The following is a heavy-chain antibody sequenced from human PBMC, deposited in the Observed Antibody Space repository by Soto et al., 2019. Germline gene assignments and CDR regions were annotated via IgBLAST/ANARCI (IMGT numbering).Heavy chain of an antibody. V-gene: IGHV1-18*01. CDR2: ITPYNGNT. Sequence: QVQLVQSGAEVKNPGALVKVSCQASNYLFGAFGISWVRQAPGQGLEWMGWITPYNGNTHYAEKFQDRVTMTADKSTTTAYMEVRRLTSDDTAVYFCARISARRNDFDVWGQGTVVTVSS. J-gene: IGHJ3*01. CDR3: ARISARRNDFDV. CDR1: NYLFGAFG.